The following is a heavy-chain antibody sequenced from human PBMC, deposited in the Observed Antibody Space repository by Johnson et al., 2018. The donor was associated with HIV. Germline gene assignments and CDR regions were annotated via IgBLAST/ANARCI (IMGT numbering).Heavy chain of an antibody. CDR2: ISYDAGNQ. CDR1: EFTFSNYG. D-gene: IGHD2-2*01. Sequence: VQLVESGGGVVQPGRSLRLSCAASEFTFSNYGMHWVRQAPGKGLEWVAVISYDAGNQYYADSVKGRFTISRDNSKNTLYLQMNSLRPEDTAVYYCATCRVPAVIFDALDIWGQGTMVTVSS. CDR3: ATCRVPAVIFDALDI. V-gene: IGHV3-30*03. J-gene: IGHJ3*02.